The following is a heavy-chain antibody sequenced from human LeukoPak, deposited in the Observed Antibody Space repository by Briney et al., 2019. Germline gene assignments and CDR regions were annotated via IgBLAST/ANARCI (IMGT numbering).Heavy chain of an antibody. Sequence: PGGSLRLSCAASGFTFSSYWMSWVRQAPGKGLEWVANIKQDGSEKYYVDSVKGRFTISRDNAKNSLYLQMNSLRAEDTVVYYCARDPVDYGDYGVNAFDIWGQGTMVTVSS. CDR1: GFTFSSYW. J-gene: IGHJ3*02. CDR2: IKQDGSEK. V-gene: IGHV3-7*01. CDR3: ARDPVDYGDYGVNAFDI. D-gene: IGHD4-17*01.